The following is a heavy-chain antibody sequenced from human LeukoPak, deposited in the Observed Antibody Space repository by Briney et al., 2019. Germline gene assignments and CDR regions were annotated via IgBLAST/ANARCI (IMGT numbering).Heavy chain of an antibody. J-gene: IGHJ4*02. V-gene: IGHV1-2*02. CDR1: GYTFTGYY. CDR2: INPNSGGT. Sequence: ASVKVSCKASGYTFTGYYMHWVRQAPGQGLEWMGWINPNSGGTNYAQKFQGRVTMTRDTSISTAYTELSRLRSGDTAVYYCARHLEDGYNGHYFDYWGQGTLVTVSS. D-gene: IGHD5-24*01. CDR3: ARHLEDGYNGHYFDY.